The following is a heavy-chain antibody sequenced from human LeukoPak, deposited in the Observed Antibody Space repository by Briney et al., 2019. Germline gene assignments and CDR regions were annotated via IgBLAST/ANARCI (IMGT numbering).Heavy chain of an antibody. CDR3: ARASRDSSSSNYMRRFDY. CDR1: GYSISSDNY. V-gene: IGHV4-38-2*01. D-gene: IGHD3-22*01. CDR2: IYHSGST. Sequence: SETLSLTCAVSGYSISSDNYWVWIRQPPGQALEWTGGIYHSGSTYYNPSLKSRVTMSVDTSKNQFSLKLSSVTAADTAVYYCARASRDSSSSNYMRRFDYWGQGTLVTVSS. J-gene: IGHJ4*02.